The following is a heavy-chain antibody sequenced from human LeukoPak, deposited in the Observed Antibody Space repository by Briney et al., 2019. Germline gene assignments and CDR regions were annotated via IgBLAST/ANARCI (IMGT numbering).Heavy chain of an antibody. J-gene: IGHJ5*02. D-gene: IGHD3-3*01. CDR1: GGSFSGYY. CDR2: IYYSGST. Sequence: SETLSLTCAVYGGSFSGYYWSWIRQPPGKGLEWIGYIYYSGSTNYNPSLKSRVTISVDTSKNQFSLKLSSVTAADTAVYYCARRVYDSNWFDPWGQGTLVTVSS. V-gene: IGHV4-59*08. CDR3: ARRVYDSNWFDP.